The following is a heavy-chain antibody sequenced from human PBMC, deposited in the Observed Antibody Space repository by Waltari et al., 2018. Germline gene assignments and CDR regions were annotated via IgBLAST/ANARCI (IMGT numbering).Heavy chain of an antibody. CDR3: AREPSPDSSGYFYYYMDV. D-gene: IGHD3-22*01. J-gene: IGHJ6*03. CDR1: EFTFIRYW. V-gene: IGHV3-74*01. Sequence: EVQLVESGGGLVQPGGSLRLSCAASEFTFIRYWMHWVRQAPGKGLVGVSRINSDGSGTIYADSGKGRFTISRDNAKNTRYLQLNSLRVEDTAVYYCAREPSPDSSGYFYYYMDVWGKGTTVTVSS. CDR2: INSDGSGT.